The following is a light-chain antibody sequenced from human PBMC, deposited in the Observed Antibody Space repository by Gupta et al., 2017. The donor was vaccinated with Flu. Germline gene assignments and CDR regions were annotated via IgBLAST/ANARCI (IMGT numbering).Light chain of an antibody. CDR1: QSVSSY. CDR2: DAS. V-gene: IGKV3-11*01. J-gene: IGKJ4*01. Sequence: IVLTQSPATLSLSPGERATLSCRASQSVSSYLAWYQQKPGQAPRLLIYDASNRATGIPARFSGSGSGTDFTLTISSLEPEDFAVYYCQQRSNWPPELTFSGGTKVEIK. CDR3: QQRSNWPPELT.